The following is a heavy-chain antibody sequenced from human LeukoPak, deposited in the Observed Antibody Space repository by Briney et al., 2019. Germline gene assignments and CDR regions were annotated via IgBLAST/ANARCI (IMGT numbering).Heavy chain of an antibody. Sequence: GRSLRLSCAASGFTFSSYGMHWVRQAPGKGLEWVAVISYDGSNKYYADSVKGRFTISRDNSKNTLYLQMNSLRAEDTAVYYCARDVGSGSYYNLLRYYYYGMDVWGQGTTVTVSS. CDR3: ARDVGSGSYYNLLRYYYYGMDV. J-gene: IGHJ6*02. V-gene: IGHV3-30*03. CDR1: GFTFSSYG. D-gene: IGHD3-10*01. CDR2: ISYDGSNK.